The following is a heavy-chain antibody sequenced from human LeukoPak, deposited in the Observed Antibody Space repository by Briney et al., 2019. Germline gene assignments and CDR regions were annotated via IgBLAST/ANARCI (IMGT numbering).Heavy chain of an antibody. CDR3: ANEIRPNDY. V-gene: IGHV3-30-3*02. J-gene: IGHJ4*02. CDR2: ISYDGSNK. Sequence: PGGSLRLSCAASGFTFSSYAMHWARQAPGKGLEWVAVISYDGSNKYYADSVKGRFTISRDNSKNTLYLQMYSLRAEDTAVYYCANEIRPNDYWGQGTLVTVSS. D-gene: IGHD4-17*01. CDR1: GFTFSSYA.